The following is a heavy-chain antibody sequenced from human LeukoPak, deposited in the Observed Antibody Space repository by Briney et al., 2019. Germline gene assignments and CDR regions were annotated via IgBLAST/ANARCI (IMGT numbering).Heavy chain of an antibody. D-gene: IGHD3-9*01. J-gene: IGHJ5*02. V-gene: IGHV3-11*06. CDR2: ISSSSSYT. CDR3: ARSGSLTGYYLWFDH. CDR1: GFTFSDYY. Sequence: GGSLRLSCAASGFTFSDYYMSWIRQAPGKGLEGVSYISSSSSYTNYADSVKGRFTISRDNAKNSLYLQMNSLRAEDTAVYYCARSGSLTGYYLWFDHWGQGTLVTVSS.